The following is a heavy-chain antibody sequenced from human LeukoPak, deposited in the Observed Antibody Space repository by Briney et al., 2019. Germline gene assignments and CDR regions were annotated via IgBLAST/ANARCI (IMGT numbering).Heavy chain of an antibody. CDR3: ARPYSSGWYLDGY. J-gene: IGHJ4*02. Sequence: PGGSLRLSCAASGFTFSSNEMNWVRQAPGKGLEWVSHISSSGSTIYYADSVKGRFTISRDNAKNSLYLQMNSLRAEDTAVYYCARPYSSGWYLDGYWGQGTLVTVSS. D-gene: IGHD6-19*01. CDR1: GFTFSSNE. V-gene: IGHV3-48*03. CDR2: ISSSGSTI.